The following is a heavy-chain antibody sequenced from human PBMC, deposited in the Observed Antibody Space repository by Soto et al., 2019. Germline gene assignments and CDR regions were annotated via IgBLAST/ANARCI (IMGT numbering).Heavy chain of an antibody. Sequence: EVQLVESGGGLVNPGGSLRLSCAASGFTFRDAWMSWVRQAPGKGLEWVGRIKSKSAGGTTDYAAPVKGRFTISRDDSKNTLYLQMNSLKTEETAVYYCVIDRCASPVDSWGQGTLVTVSS. CDR1: GFTFRDAW. J-gene: IGHJ4*02. V-gene: IGHV3-15*01. CDR3: VIDRCASPVDS. CDR2: IKSKSAGGTT.